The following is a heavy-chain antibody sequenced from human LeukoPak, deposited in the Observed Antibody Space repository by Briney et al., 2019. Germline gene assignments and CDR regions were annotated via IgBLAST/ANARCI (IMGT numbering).Heavy chain of an antibody. V-gene: IGHV1-69*13. D-gene: IGHD1-26*01. J-gene: IGHJ4*02. CDR3: ANGYGSYYFGGPDY. CDR2: IIPIFGTA. Sequence: ASVKVSCKASGGTFSSYAISWVRQAPGQGLEWMGGIIPIFGTANYAQKFQGRVTITADESTSTAYMELSSLRSEDTAVYYCANGYGSYYFGGPDYWGQGTLVTVSS. CDR1: GGTFSSYA.